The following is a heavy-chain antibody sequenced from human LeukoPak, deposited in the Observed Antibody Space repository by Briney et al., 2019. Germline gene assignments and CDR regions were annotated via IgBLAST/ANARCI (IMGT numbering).Heavy chain of an antibody. CDR1: GYTFSNYG. CDR3: ARYNSLLRGVTTSDY. D-gene: IGHD3-10*01. CDR2: ISGHNGDV. Sequence: ASVKVSCKASGYTFSNYGITWVRQAPGQGLEWMGTISGHNGDVNYAPKFQGRVTMTTDTSTTTAYMELRSLRFDDTAVYSRARYNSLLRGVTTSDYWGQGTLVTVSS. J-gene: IGHJ4*02. V-gene: IGHV1-18*04.